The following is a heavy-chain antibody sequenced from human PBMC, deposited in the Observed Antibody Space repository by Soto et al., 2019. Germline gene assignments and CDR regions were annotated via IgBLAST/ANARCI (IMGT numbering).Heavy chain of an antibody. Sequence: SETLSLTCAVSGVSISNGGYSWSWIRQPPGKGLEWIGYMYHSGSTYYNPSLTGRVSMSRDTAKSQFSLQLTSVTAADTALYYCARLHPFRSAHWGQGILVTVSS. CDR2: MYHSGST. CDR3: ARLHPFRSAH. V-gene: IGHV4-30-2*05. J-gene: IGHJ4*02. CDR1: GVSISNGGYS.